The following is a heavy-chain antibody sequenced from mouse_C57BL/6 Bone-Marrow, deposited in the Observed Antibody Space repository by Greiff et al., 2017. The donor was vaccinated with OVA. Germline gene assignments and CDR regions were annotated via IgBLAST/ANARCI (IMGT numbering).Heavy chain of an antibody. CDR3: ARSEY. Sequence: QVQLQQPGAELVMPGASVKLSCKASGYTFTSYWMHWVKQRPGQGLEWIGEIDPSDSYTNYNQEFKGKSTLTVDKSSSTAYMQLSSLTSEDSAVYYCARSEYWGQGTTLTVSS. J-gene: IGHJ2*01. CDR1: GYTFTSYW. V-gene: IGHV1-69*01. CDR2: IDPSDSYT.